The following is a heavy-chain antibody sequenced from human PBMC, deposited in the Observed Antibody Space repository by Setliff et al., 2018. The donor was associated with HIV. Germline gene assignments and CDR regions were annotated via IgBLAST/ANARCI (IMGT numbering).Heavy chain of an antibody. CDR2: IIPLFGTT. CDR3: ARGRRVVPAAESNWFDP. J-gene: IGHJ5*02. Sequence: SVKVSCKASGGTFSTYGLSWVRQAPGQGLEWMGGIIPLFGTTNYAQKFQGRVTITADESTSTVYMEVRSLRFDDTAVYYCARGRRVVPAAESNWFDPWGQGTLVTVSS. D-gene: IGHD2-2*01. CDR1: GGTFSTYG. V-gene: IGHV1-69*13.